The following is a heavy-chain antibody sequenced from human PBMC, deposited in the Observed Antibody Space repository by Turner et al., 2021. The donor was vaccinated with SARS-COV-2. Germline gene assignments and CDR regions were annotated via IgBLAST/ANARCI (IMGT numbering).Heavy chain of an antibody. CDR3: AREDDFWSGYHHYGMDV. CDR1: GFTFSSYS. D-gene: IGHD3-3*01. J-gene: IGHJ6*02. V-gene: IGHV3-21*01. Sequence: EVQLVESGGGLVQPGGSLRLSCVASGFTFSSYSMNWVRQAPGKGLEWVSSISSTSSYIYYADSVKGRFTISRDNAKNSLYLQMNSLRAEDTAVYYCAREDDFWSGYHHYGMDVWGQGTTVTVSS. CDR2: ISSTSSYI.